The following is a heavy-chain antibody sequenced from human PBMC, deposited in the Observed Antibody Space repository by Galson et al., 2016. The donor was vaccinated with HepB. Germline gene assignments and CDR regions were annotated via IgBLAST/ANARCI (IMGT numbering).Heavy chain of an antibody. V-gene: IGHV4-34*01. CDR2: ISPEGST. Sequence: ETLSLTCAVDGGSFSGYFWAWIRQTPGKGLEWLGEISPEGSTNYHPSVRSRVTISEDRSKNQFSLNLRSVTAADTGVYYCAREEMVVGGAMDVWGKGTTVTVSS. CDR3: AREEMVVGGAMDV. CDR1: GGSFSGYF. D-gene: IGHD2-8*01. J-gene: IGHJ6*03.